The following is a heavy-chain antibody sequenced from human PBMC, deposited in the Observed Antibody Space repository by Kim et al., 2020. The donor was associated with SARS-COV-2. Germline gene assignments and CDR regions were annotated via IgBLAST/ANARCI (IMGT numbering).Heavy chain of an antibody. V-gene: IGHV1-3*04. CDR1: GYTFTAYP. CDR2: INTVDGDT. J-gene: IGHJ4*02. Sequence: ASVKVSCKTSGYTFTAYPLYWVRQAPGQGLEWMGWINTVDGDTKSSQNFQGRVTITRDTSASTAYMELTSLRSEDTAVYYCARKNFFAAGSYSDFDSWGQ. D-gene: IGHD3-10*01. CDR3: ARKNFFAAGSYSDFDS.